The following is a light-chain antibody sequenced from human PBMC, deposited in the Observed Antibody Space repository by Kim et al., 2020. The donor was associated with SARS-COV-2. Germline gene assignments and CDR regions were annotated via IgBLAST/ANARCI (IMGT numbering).Light chain of an antibody. J-gene: IGKJ4*01. Sequence: PGEGATLSCRASHSVGISLAWCQQTPGQAPRLLIYDASIRATGIPDRFSSSGSGTDFTLTIGSLEPRDFAIYYCQQRGNWPPALTFGGGTKVDIK. CDR1: HSVGIS. CDR2: DAS. V-gene: IGKV3-11*01. CDR3: QQRGNWPPALT.